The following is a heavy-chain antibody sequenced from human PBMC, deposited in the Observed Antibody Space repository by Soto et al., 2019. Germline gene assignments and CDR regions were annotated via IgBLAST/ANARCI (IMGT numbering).Heavy chain of an antibody. D-gene: IGHD5-12*01. CDR2: IYYSGST. CDR1: GGSISSGGYY. Sequence: SETLSLTCTVSGGSISSGGYYWSWIRQHPGKGLEWIGYIYYSGSTYYNPSLKSRVTISVDTSKNQFSLKLSSVTAADTAAYYCADYRDGYRPFDYWGQGTLVTVSS. CDR3: ADYRDGYRPFDY. V-gene: IGHV4-31*03. J-gene: IGHJ4*02.